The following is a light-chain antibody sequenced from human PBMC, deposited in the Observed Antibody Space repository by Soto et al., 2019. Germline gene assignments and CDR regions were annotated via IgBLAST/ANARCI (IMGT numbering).Light chain of an antibody. Sequence: DIQMTQSPSSLSASVGDRVTITCRASQTISTYLNWYQQKPGKAPRLLIYDASSLLSGVPSRFSGSGSGTDFTLTIARLQPEDFSTYYCQQSDSTPYTFGQGTNVE. V-gene: IGKV1-39*01. CDR3: QQSDSTPYT. CDR2: DAS. CDR1: QTISTY. J-gene: IGKJ2*01.